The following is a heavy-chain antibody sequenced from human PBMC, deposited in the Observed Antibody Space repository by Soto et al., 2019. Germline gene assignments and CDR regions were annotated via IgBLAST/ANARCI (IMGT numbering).Heavy chain of an antibody. J-gene: IGHJ4*02. V-gene: IGHV4-30-4*01. Sequence: SETLSLTCTVSGGSISSGDYYWSWIRQPPGKGMEWIGYIYYSGSTYYNPSLKSRVTISVDMSKNQFSLKLSSVTAADTAVYYCARKQWLVRRDFDYWGQGTLVTVSS. CDR3: ARKQWLVRRDFDY. CDR1: GGSISSGDYY. D-gene: IGHD6-19*01. CDR2: IYYSGST.